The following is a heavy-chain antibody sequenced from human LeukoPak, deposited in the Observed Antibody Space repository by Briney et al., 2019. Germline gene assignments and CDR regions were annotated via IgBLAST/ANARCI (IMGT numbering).Heavy chain of an antibody. J-gene: IGHJ6*02. CDR3: ARDRSSSSLYYYYYGMDV. CDR2: INPNSGGT. CDR1: GYTFTGYY. Sequence: GASVKVSCKASGYTFTGYYMHWVRQAPGQGLEWMGWINPNSGGTNYAQKFQGRVTMTRDTSISTAYMELSRLRSDDTAVYYCARDRSSSSLYYYYYGMDVWGQGTTVTVSS. D-gene: IGHD6-6*01. V-gene: IGHV1-2*02.